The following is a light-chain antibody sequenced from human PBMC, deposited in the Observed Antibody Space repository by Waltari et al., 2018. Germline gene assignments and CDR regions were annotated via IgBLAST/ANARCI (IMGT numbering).Light chain of an antibody. CDR2: GAS. V-gene: IGKV3-15*01. CDR1: QSVSSN. Sequence: EIVMTQSPATMSVSPGERATLSCRASQSVSSNLAWYQQKRGQDPRLLIYGASTRAAGSPARFSGSGSGTEFTLTISSLQSEDFAVYYCQHYNNWPHWTFGQGTKVEIK. CDR3: QHYNNWPHWT. J-gene: IGKJ1*01.